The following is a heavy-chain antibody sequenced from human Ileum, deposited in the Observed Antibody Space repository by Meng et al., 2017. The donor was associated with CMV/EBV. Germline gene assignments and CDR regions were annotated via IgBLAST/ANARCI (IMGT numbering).Heavy chain of an antibody. CDR3: ASDGGACTNGKCYLDY. V-gene: IGHV3-30-3*01. Sequence: GESLKISCAASGFTFSKYAMHWVRQAQGKGLEWVTLMSYDGSNIRYADSVMGRFTISRDNSKNTLYLQMNSLRPEDTAVYYCASDGGACTNGKCYLDYWGQGTLVTVSS. CDR1: GFTFSKYA. CDR2: MSYDGSNI. J-gene: IGHJ4*02. D-gene: IGHD2-8*01.